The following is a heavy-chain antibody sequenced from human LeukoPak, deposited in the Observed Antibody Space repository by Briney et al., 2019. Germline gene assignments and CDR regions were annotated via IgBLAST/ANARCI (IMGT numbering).Heavy chain of an antibody. V-gene: IGHV4-30-4*08. CDR1: GGSISSGDYY. J-gene: IGHJ3*02. D-gene: IGHD1-26*01. Sequence: PSQTLSLTCTVSGGSISSGDYYWGWIRQPPGKGLEWIGYIYYSGSTYYNPSLKSRVTISVDTSKNQFSLKLSSVTAADTAVYYCARDQRVVGATADAFDIWGQGTMVTVSS. CDR3: ARDQRVVGATADAFDI. CDR2: IYYSGST.